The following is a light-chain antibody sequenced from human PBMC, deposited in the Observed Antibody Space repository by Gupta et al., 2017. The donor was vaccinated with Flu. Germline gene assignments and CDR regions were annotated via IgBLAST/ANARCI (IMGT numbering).Light chain of an antibody. J-gene: IGKJ4*01. Sequence: DIQMTQSPSSLSASVGDRVTITCQASQDISNYLNWYQQKPGKAPKLLIYDASNLETGVPSRFSGSGSGTDFTFTISSLQPEDIVTYYCQQYDNLPPPSFGGGTKVEIK. V-gene: IGKV1-33*01. CDR1: QDISNY. CDR2: DAS. CDR3: QQYDNLPPPS.